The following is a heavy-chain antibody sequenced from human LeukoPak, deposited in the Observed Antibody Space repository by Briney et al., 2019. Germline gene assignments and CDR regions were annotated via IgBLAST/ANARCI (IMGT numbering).Heavy chain of an antibody. CDR2: IYGGGST. CDR1: AFTVSSNY. Sequence: GGSLRLSCAVSAFTVSSNYVSWVRQAPGKGLELVSVIYGGGSTNYADSVKGRFTISRDNSKNTLYLQMNSLRAEDTAVYYCARDHSGSYQRAFDIWGQGTMVTVSS. CDR3: ARDHSGSYQRAFDI. D-gene: IGHD1-26*01. J-gene: IGHJ3*02. V-gene: IGHV3-66*02.